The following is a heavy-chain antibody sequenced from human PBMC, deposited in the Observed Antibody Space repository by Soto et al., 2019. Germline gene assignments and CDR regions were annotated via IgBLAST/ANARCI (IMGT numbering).Heavy chain of an antibody. D-gene: IGHD6-6*01. Sequence: QVRLVQSGAEVKKPGASVKVSCKASGYTFTGNYMHWVRQAPGQGLEWMGWINPNSGGTNYAQKFQGRVTMTRDTSISPADVELSSLGSDDTAVYYCATGGSTSSSGLPNPDRNWGQGTLVTVSS. CDR1: GYTFTGNY. CDR3: ATGGSTSSSGLPNPDRN. CDR2: INPNSGGT. V-gene: IGHV1-2*02. J-gene: IGHJ4*02.